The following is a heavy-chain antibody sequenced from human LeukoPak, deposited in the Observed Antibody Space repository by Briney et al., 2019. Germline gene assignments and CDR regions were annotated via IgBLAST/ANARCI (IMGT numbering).Heavy chain of an antibody. CDR3: ARGPSGYHNT. V-gene: IGHV3-30*02. J-gene: IGHJ4*02. CDR2: IRYDGSNK. CDR1: GFIVRNNY. D-gene: IGHD5-12*01. Sequence: PGGSLRLSCAVSGFIVRNNYMSWVRQAPGKGLEWVAFIRYDGSNKYYADSVKGRFTISRDNSKNTLYLQMNSLRAEDTAVYYCARGPSGYHNTGGQGTLVTVSS.